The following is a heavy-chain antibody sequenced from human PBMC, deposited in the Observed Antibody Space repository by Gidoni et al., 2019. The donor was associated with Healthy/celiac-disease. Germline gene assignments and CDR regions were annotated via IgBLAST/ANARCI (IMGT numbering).Heavy chain of an antibody. J-gene: IGHJ4*02. Sequence: QVQLVESGGGVVPPGRSLRLSCAASGFTFSSYAMHWVRQAPGKGLEWVAVISYDGSNKYYADSVKGRFTISRDNSKNTLYLQMNSLRAEDTAVYYCARDFSGYSNSYDYWGQGTLVTVSS. CDR1: GFTFSSYA. CDR3: ARDFSGYSNSYDY. CDR2: ISYDGSNK. D-gene: IGHD4-4*01. V-gene: IGHV3-30*01.